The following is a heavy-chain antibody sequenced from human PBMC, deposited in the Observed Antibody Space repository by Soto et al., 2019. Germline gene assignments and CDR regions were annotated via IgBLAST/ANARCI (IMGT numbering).Heavy chain of an antibody. J-gene: IGHJ4*02. D-gene: IGHD2-21*02. V-gene: IGHV3-23*01. CDR3: AKGGVVTVKDY. CDR1: GLTFSDYS. CDR2: ISGGGGTR. Sequence: EVQLLESGGGLVQPGGSLRLSCVASGLTFSDYSMSWVRQAPGKGLGWLSSISGGGGTRYYADTVEGRFTSSRDNSKYPLSLQLNSLMVEDTAGDYCAKGGVVTVKDYWGQGTLVTVSS.